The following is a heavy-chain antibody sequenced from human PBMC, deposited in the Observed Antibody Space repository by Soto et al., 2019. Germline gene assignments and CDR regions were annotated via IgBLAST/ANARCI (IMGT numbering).Heavy chain of an antibody. CDR2: ISGSGTTA. J-gene: IGHJ3*02. CDR3: AKTTDGWFSAFEI. CDR1: GFVFSSYA. Sequence: PGGPLRLSCAAAGFVFSSYAMSWVRQAPGKGLEWVSAISGSGTTAYYADSVKGRFIFSRDNPKNTMYLQMNSLRAEDTAVYFCAKTTDGWFSAFEIWGQGTVVTVSS. D-gene: IGHD6-19*01. V-gene: IGHV3-23*01.